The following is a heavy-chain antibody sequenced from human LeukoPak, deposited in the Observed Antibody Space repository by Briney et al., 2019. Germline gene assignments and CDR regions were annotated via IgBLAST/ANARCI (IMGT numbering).Heavy chain of an antibody. CDR1: GFTFSSHA. CDR3: ARVGYSYGLVYFDY. J-gene: IGHJ4*02. D-gene: IGHD5-18*01. V-gene: IGHV3-23*01. Sequence: GGSLRLSCAASGFTFSSHAMSWVRQAPGKGLEWVSAISGSGGSTYYADSVKGRFTISRDNSKNTLYLQMNSLRAEDTAVYYCARVGYSYGLVYFDYWGQGTLVTVSS. CDR2: ISGSGGST.